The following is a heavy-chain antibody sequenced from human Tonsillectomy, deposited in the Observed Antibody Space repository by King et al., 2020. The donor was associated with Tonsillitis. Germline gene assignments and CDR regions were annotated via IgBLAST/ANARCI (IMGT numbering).Heavy chain of an antibody. CDR3: ARHLTTMATSDF. Sequence: HLQLQESGPGLVKPSETLSLTCTVSSGSISSGDYFWGWIRQPPGKGLEWIGSIYYSGTTYYNPSLKSRVTISVDTSKNQFSLKLSSVTAADTAMYYCARHLTTMATSDFWGQGTLVTVSS. CDR2: IYYSGTT. D-gene: IGHD4-23*01. CDR1: SGSISSGDYF. V-gene: IGHV4-39*07. J-gene: IGHJ4*02.